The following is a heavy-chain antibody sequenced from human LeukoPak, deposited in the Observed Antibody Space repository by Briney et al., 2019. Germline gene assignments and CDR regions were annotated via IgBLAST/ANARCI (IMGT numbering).Heavy chain of an antibody. D-gene: IGHD1-14*01. CDR1: GYTFTSYA. Sequence: ASVKVSCKASGYTFTSYAMHWVRQAPGQRLEWMGWINAGNGNTKYSQKFQGRVTITRDTSASTAYMELSSLRSEDTAVYYCASGVTVNDAFDVWGQGTKVTVSS. CDR2: INAGNGNT. CDR3: ASGVTVNDAFDV. V-gene: IGHV1-3*01. J-gene: IGHJ3*01.